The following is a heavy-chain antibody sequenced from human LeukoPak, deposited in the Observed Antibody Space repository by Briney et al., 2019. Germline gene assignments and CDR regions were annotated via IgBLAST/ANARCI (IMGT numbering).Heavy chain of an antibody. CDR3: ASWEIPGDPGVRY. CDR2: ISAYNGNT. V-gene: IGHV1-18*01. D-gene: IGHD1-26*01. Sequence: ASVKVSCKASVYTFTSYGISWVRQAPGQGLEWMGWISAYNGNTNYAQKLQGRVTMTTDTFTSTAYMELRSLRSDDTAVYYCASWEIPGDPGVRYWGQGTLVTVSS. CDR1: VYTFTSYG. J-gene: IGHJ4*02.